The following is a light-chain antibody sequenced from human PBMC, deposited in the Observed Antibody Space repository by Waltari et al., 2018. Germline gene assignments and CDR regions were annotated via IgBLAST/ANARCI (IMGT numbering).Light chain of an antibody. V-gene: IGLV2-11*01. Sequence: QSALTQPRSVSGSPGQSVTIACTGTNSDVGGYKYVSWYQHHPGKAPKLLIYEVGKRPSGVPDRVSGSKSGNTASLTISGLQAEDEGDYYCCSYAGSYTTSVVFGGGTRLTVL. CDR2: EVG. CDR1: NSDVGGYKY. CDR3: CSYAGSYTTSVV. J-gene: IGLJ2*01.